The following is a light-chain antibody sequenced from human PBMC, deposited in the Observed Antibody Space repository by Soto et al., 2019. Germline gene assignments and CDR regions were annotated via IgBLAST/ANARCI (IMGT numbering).Light chain of an antibody. J-gene: IGLJ1*01. CDR1: SRDIGGYNY. V-gene: IGLV2-14*01. CDR3: SSYTSSRTLV. Sequence: QSVLAQPASVSGSPGQSITISCTGTSRDIGGYNYVSWYQQYPGTAPKLMIYEVTDRPSGVSNRFSGSKSGNTASLTTSGLQAEDEAEYYCSSYTSSRTLVFGTGIKVNV. CDR2: EVT.